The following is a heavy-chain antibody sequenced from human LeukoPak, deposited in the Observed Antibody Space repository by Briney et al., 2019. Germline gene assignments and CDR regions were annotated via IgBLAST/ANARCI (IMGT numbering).Heavy chain of an antibody. J-gene: IGHJ4*02. Sequence: PSETLSLTCTVSGYSISSGYYWGFIRQPPGKGLEWIASVYHSGKTYCNPSLKSRVTMSVDTSNNQFSLKLSSVTAADTAVYYCAREDTYYYDSSGATTIDYWGQGTLVTVSS. CDR2: VYHSGKT. V-gene: IGHV4-38-2*02. D-gene: IGHD3-22*01. CDR1: GYSISSGYY. CDR3: AREDTYYYDSSGATTIDY.